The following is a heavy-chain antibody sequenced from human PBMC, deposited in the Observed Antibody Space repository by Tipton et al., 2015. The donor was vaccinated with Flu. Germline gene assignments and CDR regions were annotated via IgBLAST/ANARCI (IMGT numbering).Heavy chain of an antibody. CDR2: IYYTGTT. J-gene: IGHJ6*02. CDR1: GGSISSSSYY. CDR3: ARPDSLYYYYAMDV. D-gene: IGHD3-22*01. Sequence: TLSLTCTVSGGSISSSSYYWGWIRQPPGKGLEWIGSIYYTGTTYYNPSLKSRVAISKDTSNNQFSLRLTSVTAADTAVYFCARPDSLYYYYAMDVWGQGTTVTVSS. V-gene: IGHV4-39*07.